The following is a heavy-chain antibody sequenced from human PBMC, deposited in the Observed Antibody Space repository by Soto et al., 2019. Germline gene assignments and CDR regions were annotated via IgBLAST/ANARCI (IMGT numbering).Heavy chain of an antibody. CDR2: VYHSGST. D-gene: IGHD7-27*01. Sequence: QVQLQESGPGLVKPSQTLSLTCSVSGDSIRGGGHYWNWIRQFPGKGLEWIGYVYHSGSTHYNPSLRARLTISIDKTKNKFYLRPISVTAADTALYYCARDTCLAPTVWGYWGHGTQVTVSS. CDR3: ARDTCLAPTVWGY. J-gene: IGHJ4*03. V-gene: IGHV4-31*03. CDR1: GDSIRGGGHY.